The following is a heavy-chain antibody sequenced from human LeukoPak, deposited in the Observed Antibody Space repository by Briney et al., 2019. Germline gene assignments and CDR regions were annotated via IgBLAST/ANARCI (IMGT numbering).Heavy chain of an antibody. CDR1: GFTFSSYS. V-gene: IGHV3-21*01. D-gene: IGHD3-22*01. J-gene: IGHJ4*02. CDR2: ISSSSSYI. Sequence: PGGSLRLSCAASGFTFSSYSVNWVRQAPGKGLEWVSSISSSSSYIYYADSVKGRFTISRDNAKNSLYLQMNSLRAEDTAVYYCARASIGGYYYDSSGYYFPFDYWGQGTLVTVSS. CDR3: ARASIGGYYYDSSGYYFPFDY.